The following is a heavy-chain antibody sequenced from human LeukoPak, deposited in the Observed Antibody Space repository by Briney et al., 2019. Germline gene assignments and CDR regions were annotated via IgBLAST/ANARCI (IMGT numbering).Heavy chain of an antibody. Sequence: GRSLRLSCAASGFTFSSYVMHWVRQAPGKGLEWVAVISYDGSNKYYADSVKGRFTISKDNSKNTLCLQMNSLRAEDTAVYYCAKADCSSTSCPIDYWGQGTLVTVSS. V-gene: IGHV3-30*18. CDR1: GFTFSSYV. CDR2: ISYDGSNK. J-gene: IGHJ4*02. D-gene: IGHD2-2*01. CDR3: AKADCSSTSCPIDY.